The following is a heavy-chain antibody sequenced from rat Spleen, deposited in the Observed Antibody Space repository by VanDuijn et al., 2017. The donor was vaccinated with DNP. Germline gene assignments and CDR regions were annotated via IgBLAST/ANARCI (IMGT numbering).Heavy chain of an antibody. Sequence: EVQLVESGGGLVQPGRSLKLSCVASGFTFNDYWMSWIRQAPGKGLEWVASITDTGGSIYYPDSVKGRFTISRDNAQNTLYLQMNSLRSEDTATDYCTRVGGRNSGYGWFAYWGQGTLVTVSS. J-gene: IGHJ3*01. CDR1: GFTFNDYW. D-gene: IGHD4-3*01. CDR3: TRVGGRNSGYGWFAY. CDR2: ITDTGGSI. V-gene: IGHV5-31*01.